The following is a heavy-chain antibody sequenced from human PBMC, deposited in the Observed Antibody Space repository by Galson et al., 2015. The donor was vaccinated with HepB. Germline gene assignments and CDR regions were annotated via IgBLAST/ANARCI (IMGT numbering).Heavy chain of an antibody. CDR3: AKTERELRVLDY. Sequence: SLRLSCAASGFTFSSYAMSWVRQAPGKGLEWVSAISGSGGSTYYADSVKGRFTISRDNSKNTLYLQMNSLRAEDTAVYYCAKTERELRVLDYWGQGTLVTVSS. J-gene: IGHJ4*02. CDR2: ISGSGGST. D-gene: IGHD1-26*01. CDR1: GFTFSSYA. V-gene: IGHV3-23*01.